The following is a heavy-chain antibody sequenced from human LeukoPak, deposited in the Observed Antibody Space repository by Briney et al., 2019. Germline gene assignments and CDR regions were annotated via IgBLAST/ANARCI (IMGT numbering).Heavy chain of an antibody. V-gene: IGHV3-30*18. J-gene: IGHJ4*02. CDR1: GFTFSSYG. D-gene: IGHD6-13*01. CDR3: AKDRYSTSWYYFDY. CDR2: ISYDGDNK. Sequence: GGSLRLSCAASGFTFSSYGMHWVRQAPGKGLEWVAVISYDGDNKYYADSVKGRFTISRDNSKNTLYLQMSSLRAEDTAVYYCAKDRYSTSWYYFDYWGRGSLVTVSS.